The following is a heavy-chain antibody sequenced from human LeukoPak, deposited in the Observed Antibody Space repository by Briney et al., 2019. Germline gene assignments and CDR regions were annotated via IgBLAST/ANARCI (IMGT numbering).Heavy chain of an antibody. Sequence: PGGSLRLSCAASGFTFSNSGMHWVRQAPGKGLEGVAVTSYDGSNKYYGDSVKGRFTISRDNSKNTLYLQMNSLRAEDTAVYYCTKPGGGGWYGYHFDSWGQGTLVTVSS. CDR3: TKPGGGGWYGYHFDS. J-gene: IGHJ4*02. V-gene: IGHV3-30*18. CDR1: GFTFSNSG. CDR2: TSYDGSNK. D-gene: IGHD6-19*01.